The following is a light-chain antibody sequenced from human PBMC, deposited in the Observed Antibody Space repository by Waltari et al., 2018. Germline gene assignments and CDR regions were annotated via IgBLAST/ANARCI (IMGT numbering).Light chain of an antibody. CDR2: GAS. V-gene: IGKV3-20*01. CDR3: QHYVRLPVS. Sequence: EIVFTQSPGALELSPGETATLSCRASQSVSRSLAWYQQKPGQAPSLLIYGASSRATGVPDRFSGSGSGTDFSLTISRLEPEDFAVYYCQHYVRLPVSFGQGP. J-gene: IGKJ1*01. CDR1: QSVSRS.